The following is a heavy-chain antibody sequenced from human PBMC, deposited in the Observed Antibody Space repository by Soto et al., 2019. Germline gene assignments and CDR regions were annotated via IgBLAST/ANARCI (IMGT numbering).Heavy chain of an antibody. CDR2: ISDRGGST. CDR3: ARLPYSYVSLYFFDF. Sequence: GGSLRLSCAASGFTFSNYAVSWVRQSPGRGLEWVASISDRGGSTKYADSVNGRFTISRDNSRNTLFLQMDTLRAEDTAVYYCARLPYSYVSLYFFDFWGQGTLVTVSS. J-gene: IGHJ4*02. V-gene: IGHV3-23*01. CDR1: GFTFSNYA. D-gene: IGHD5-18*01.